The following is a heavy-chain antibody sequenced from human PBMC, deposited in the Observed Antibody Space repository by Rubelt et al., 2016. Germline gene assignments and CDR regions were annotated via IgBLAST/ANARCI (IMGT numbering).Heavy chain of an antibody. J-gene: IGHJ3*02. D-gene: IGHD2-2*02. CDR3: ARRGPDVVVPAAIRVEGDAFDI. V-gene: IGHV3-74*01. CDR2: INSDGSRT. CDR1: GFTFSSYW. Sequence: EVQLVESGGGLVQPGGSLRLSCAASGFTFSSYWMHWVRQAPGKGLVWVSRINSDGSRTSYADSGKGRLTIARDNAKNTRDLQRSSLGAEETAVYYCARRGPDVVVPAAIRVEGDAFDIWGQGTMVTVSS.